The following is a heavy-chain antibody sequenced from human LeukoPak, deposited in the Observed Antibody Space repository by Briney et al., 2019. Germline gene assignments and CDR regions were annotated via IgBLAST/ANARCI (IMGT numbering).Heavy chain of an antibody. D-gene: IGHD4-17*01. CDR1: GGSFGGYY. CDR3: ARVKVRTVTTYLYYFDY. J-gene: IGHJ4*02. V-gene: IGHV4-34*01. CDR2: INHSGST. Sequence: SETLSLTCAVYGGSFGGYYWSWIRQPPGKGLEWIGEINHSGSTNYNPSLKSRVTISVDTSKNQFSLKLSSVTAADTAVYYCARVKVRTVTTYLYYFDYWGQGTLVTVSS.